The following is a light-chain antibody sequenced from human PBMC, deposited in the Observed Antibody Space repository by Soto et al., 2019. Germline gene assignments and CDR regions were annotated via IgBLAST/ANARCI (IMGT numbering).Light chain of an antibody. Sequence: QSVLTQPASVSGSPGQSITISCTGTSSDVGAYTSVSWYQQHPGKAPKLMIYEVSNRPSGVSNRFSGSKSANTASLTISGLQAEYEAHYYCTSYTSDNRSYVFGTGTKLPVL. CDR3: TSYTSDNRSYV. CDR2: EVS. CDR1: SSDVGAYTS. V-gene: IGLV2-14*01. J-gene: IGLJ1*01.